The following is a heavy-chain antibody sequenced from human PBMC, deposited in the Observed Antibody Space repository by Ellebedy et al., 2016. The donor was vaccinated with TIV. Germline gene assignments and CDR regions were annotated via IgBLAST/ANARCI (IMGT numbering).Heavy chain of an antibody. CDR2: VNNSGST. V-gene: IGHV4-34*01. Sequence: MPSETLSLTCAVYGGSFSGYYWSWIRQPPGKGLEWIGEVNNSGSTNYNPSLKSRVTILVDTSKYQLSVKLRSVTAADTAFYYCARLRRGYSSGWNFDYWGQGTLVTVSS. D-gene: IGHD6-19*01. CDR1: GGSFSGYY. J-gene: IGHJ4*02. CDR3: ARLRRGYSSGWNFDY.